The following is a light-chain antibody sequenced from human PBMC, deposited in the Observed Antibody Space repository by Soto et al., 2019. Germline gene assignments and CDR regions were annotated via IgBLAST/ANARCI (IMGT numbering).Light chain of an antibody. J-gene: IGKJ5*01. V-gene: IGKV1-13*02. CDR2: DGS. CDR3: QHFPRDPFT. Sequence: AIQLTQSPSSLSASVGDRVTITCRASQGVSSALAWYQQKPGKPPKVLIDDGSSLQSGVPLRFRGSGSGTEFTLTITGLQPEDFGTYYCQHFPRDPFTYGQGTRLEIK. CDR1: QGVSSA.